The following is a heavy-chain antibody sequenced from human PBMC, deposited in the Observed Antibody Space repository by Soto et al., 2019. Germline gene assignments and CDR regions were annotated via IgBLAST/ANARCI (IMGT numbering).Heavy chain of an antibody. CDR3: AKDGTMVRGVIWFDY. CDR1: GFTFSSYA. D-gene: IGHD3-10*01. Sequence: EVQLLESGGGLVQPGGSLRLSCAASGFTFSSYAMSWVRQAPGKGLEWVSAISGSGGSTYYADSVKGRFTISRDNSKNTLYLQMNSLRDEDTAVYYCAKDGTMVRGVIWFDYWGQGTLVTVSS. CDR2: ISGSGGST. J-gene: IGHJ4*02. V-gene: IGHV3-23*01.